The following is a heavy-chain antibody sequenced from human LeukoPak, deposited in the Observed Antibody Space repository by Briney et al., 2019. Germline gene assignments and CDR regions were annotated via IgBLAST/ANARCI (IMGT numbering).Heavy chain of an antibody. Sequence: SETLSLTCTVSGGSISGYFWSWIRQPPGKGLDWIGYIDSSGSSNYNPSLKSRVTLSVDTSKNQFSLKLSSVTAADTAVYYCAREVIDYVDIVTTTYFDYWGQGTLVTVSS. CDR2: IDSSGSS. V-gene: IGHV4-59*01. CDR3: AREVIDYVDIVTTTYFDY. J-gene: IGHJ4*02. D-gene: IGHD5-12*01. CDR1: GGSISGYF.